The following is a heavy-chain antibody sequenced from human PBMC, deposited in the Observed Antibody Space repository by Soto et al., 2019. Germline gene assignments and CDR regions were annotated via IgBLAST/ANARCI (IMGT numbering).Heavy chain of an antibody. CDR3: ARDIGNWNIDY. V-gene: IGHV4-31*03. J-gene: IGHJ4*02. Sequence: PSETLSLTCTVSGGSISSGGYYWSWIRQHPGKGLEWIGYIYYSGSTYYNPSLKSRVTISVDTSKNQFSLKLSSVTAADTAVYYCARDIGNWNIDYWGQGTLVTVS. D-gene: IGHD1-20*01. CDR1: GGSISSGGYY. CDR2: IYYSGST.